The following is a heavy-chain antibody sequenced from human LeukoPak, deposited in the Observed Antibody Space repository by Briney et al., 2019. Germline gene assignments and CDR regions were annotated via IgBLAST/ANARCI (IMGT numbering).Heavy chain of an antibody. Sequence: PSETLSLTCTVSGGSISSYYWSWVRQPAGKGLEWIGHIYTSVNTKYNPSLKSRVTMSLDTSKNQFSLKLSSVTAADTAVYYCARRVEADYGDYRVQIRSNDAFDIWGQGTMVTVSS. CDR2: IYTSVNT. V-gene: IGHV4-4*07. J-gene: IGHJ3*02. CDR3: ARRVEADYGDYRVQIRSNDAFDI. D-gene: IGHD4-17*01. CDR1: GGSISSYY.